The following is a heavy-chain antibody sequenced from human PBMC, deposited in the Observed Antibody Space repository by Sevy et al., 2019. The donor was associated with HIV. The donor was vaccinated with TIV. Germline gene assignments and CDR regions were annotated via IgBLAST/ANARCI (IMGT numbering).Heavy chain of an antibody. V-gene: IGHV1-69*13. CDR1: GGTFSSYA. D-gene: IGHD1-26*01. Sequence: ASVKVSCKASGGTFSSYAISWVRQAPGQGLEWMGGIIPTFGTANDEQKFQGRVTITADESTRTAYMELSSLRSEDTAAYYCASGFKWEPLENDAFDIWGQGTMVTVSS. CDR2: IIPTFGTA. J-gene: IGHJ3*02. CDR3: ASGFKWEPLENDAFDI.